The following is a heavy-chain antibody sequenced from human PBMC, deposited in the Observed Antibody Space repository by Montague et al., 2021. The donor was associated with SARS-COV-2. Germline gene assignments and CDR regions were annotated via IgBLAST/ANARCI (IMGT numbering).Heavy chain of an antibody. V-gene: IGHV3-23*01. CDR1: GFTFSNSA. CDR2: SSGSDGGT. Sequence: YLRLSCAASGFTFSNSAMNWVRQAPGKGLEWVSGSSGSDGGTHYADSVKGRFTISRDNSKNVLHLQMNSLRAEDTALYYCAKDSYYYGLGYGMDVWGQGTTVTVSS. CDR3: AKDSYYYGLGYGMDV. D-gene: IGHD3-10*01. J-gene: IGHJ6*02.